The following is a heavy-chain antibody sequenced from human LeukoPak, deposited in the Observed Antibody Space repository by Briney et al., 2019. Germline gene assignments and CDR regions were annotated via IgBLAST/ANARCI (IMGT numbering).Heavy chain of an antibody. CDR3: ARDPGQYDILTGYSGDFDY. D-gene: IGHD3-9*01. V-gene: IGHV1-46*01. J-gene: IGHJ4*02. CDR1: GYTFTSYY. CDR2: INPSGGST. Sequence: ASVKVFCKASGYTFTSYYMHWVRQAPGQGLEWMGIINPSGGSTSYAQKFQGRVTMTRDTSTSTVYMELSSLRSEDTAVYYCARDPGQYDILTGYSGDFDYWGQGTLVTVSS.